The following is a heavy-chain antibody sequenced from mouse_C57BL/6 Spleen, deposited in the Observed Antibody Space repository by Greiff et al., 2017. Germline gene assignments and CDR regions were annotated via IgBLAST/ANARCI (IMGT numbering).Heavy chain of an antibody. D-gene: IGHD2-4*01. CDR2: IDPDDGDT. Sequence: VQLQQPGAELVRPGASVKLSCTASGYNIKDYYMHWVKQRPEQGLEWIGRIDPDDGDTEYAPKFQGKATLTVDPSSNTAYLQLSSLTSEDTAVYYCTTWGDYGNYYAMDYWGQGTSVTVSS. V-gene: IGHV14-1*01. J-gene: IGHJ4*01. CDR3: TTWGDYGNYYAMDY. CDR1: GYNIKDYY.